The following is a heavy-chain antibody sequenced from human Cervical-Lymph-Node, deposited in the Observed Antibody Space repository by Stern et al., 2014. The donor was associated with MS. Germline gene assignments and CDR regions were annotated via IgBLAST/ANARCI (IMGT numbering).Heavy chain of an antibody. V-gene: IGHV1-18*04. CDR3: ARFNYDKGFDV. Sequence: QVQLMQSGAEVKKTGASVKVSCKASGYTLTSYGITWVRQAPGQGLEWMVWVGAYSGNTHVARKFEDRVTVTKDTSTSIAYIELRNLTSDDTAIYYCARFNYDKGFDVWGQGTMVTVSS. D-gene: IGHD3-22*01. CDR1: GYTLTSYG. J-gene: IGHJ3*01. CDR2: VGAYSGNT.